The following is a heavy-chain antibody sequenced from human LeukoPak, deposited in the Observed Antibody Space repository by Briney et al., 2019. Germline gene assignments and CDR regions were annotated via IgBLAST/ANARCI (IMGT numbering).Heavy chain of an antibody. Sequence: SETLSLTCTVSGGSISSYYWSWIRQPAGKGLEWIGRIYTSGSTNYNPSLKSRVTMSVDTSKNQFSLKLSSVTAADTAVYYCARGPSIYYDILTGYGDYWGQGTLVTVSS. CDR1: GGSISSYY. V-gene: IGHV4-4*07. D-gene: IGHD3-9*01. CDR3: ARGPSIYYDILTGYGDY. J-gene: IGHJ4*02. CDR2: IYTSGST.